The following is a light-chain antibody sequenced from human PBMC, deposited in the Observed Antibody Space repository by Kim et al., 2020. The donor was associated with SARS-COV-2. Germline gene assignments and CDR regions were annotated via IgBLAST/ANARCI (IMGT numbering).Light chain of an antibody. CDR1: SGRSRFA. V-gene: IGLV4-69*01. J-gene: IGLJ2*01. Sequence: GASVKRTCPLSSGRSRFAITWQQHQAEKGPRYLLKVNTDGSHSKGDGIPDRSSGSSSGAERYLTISSLQSEDEGDYYCQTWGTGMVFGGGTQLTVL. CDR3: QTWGTGMV. CDR2: VNTDGSH.